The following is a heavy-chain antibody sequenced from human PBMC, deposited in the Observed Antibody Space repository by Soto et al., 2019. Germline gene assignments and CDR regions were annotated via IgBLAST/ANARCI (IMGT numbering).Heavy chain of an antibody. CDR2: INHSGST. CDR3: ARDENYYGSGTQFDR. V-gene: IGHV4-34*01. J-gene: IGHJ5*02. Sequence: SETLSLTCAVYGGSFSCYYWIWIRQPPGKGLEWIGEINHSGSTNYNPSLKSRVTISVDTSKNQFSLKLSSVTAADTAVYYCARDENYYGSGTQFDRWGQGTLVTVSS. CDR1: GGSFSCYY. D-gene: IGHD3-10*01.